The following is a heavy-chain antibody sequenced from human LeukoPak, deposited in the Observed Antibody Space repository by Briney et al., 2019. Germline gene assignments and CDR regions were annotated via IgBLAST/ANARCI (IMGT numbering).Heavy chain of an antibody. Sequence: GGSLRLSCAASGFSVSSYSMHWVRQAPGKGLEWVSVISFDGNNKHYADSVKGRFTISGDNAKNSLFLQMNSLRAEDTAVYYCARYLLGYNYYYMDVWGKGHTVTVSS. D-gene: IGHD3-16*02. V-gene: IGHV3-30*04. CDR1: GFSVSSYS. J-gene: IGHJ6*03. CDR3: ARYLLGYNYYYMDV. CDR2: ISFDGNNK.